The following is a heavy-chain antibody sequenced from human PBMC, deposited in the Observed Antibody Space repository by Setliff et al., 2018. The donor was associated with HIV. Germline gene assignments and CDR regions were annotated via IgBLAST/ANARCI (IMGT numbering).Heavy chain of an antibody. CDR3: ARAPRGVGSSSHFDY. CDR2: MNPNSGNT. J-gene: IGHJ4*02. D-gene: IGHD2-2*01. CDR1: GYTFSNYD. V-gene: IGHV1-8*02. Sequence: ASVKVSCKASGYTFSNYDINWVRQATGQGLEWMGWMNPNSGNTGYTQKFQGRVTMTRNTSISTAYMQLSSLRSEDTAVYFCARAPRGVGSSSHFDYWGRGTLVTVSS.